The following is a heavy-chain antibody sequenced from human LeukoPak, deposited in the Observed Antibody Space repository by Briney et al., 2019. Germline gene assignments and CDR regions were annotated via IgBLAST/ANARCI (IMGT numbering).Heavy chain of an antibody. CDR3: ALTGIGYCSGGSCYWY. Sequence: ASVKVSCKASGYTFTSYAMHWVRQAPGQGLEWMGWINAGNGNTKYSQKFQGRVTITRDTSASTAYMELSSLRSEDTAVYYCALTGIGYCSGGSCYWYWGQGTLVTVSS. D-gene: IGHD2-15*01. CDR2: INAGNGNT. J-gene: IGHJ4*02. CDR1: GYTFTSYA. V-gene: IGHV1-3*01.